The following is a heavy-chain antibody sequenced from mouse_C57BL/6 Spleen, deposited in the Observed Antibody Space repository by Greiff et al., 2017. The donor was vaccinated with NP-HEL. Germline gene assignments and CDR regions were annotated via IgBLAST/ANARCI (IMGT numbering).Heavy chain of an antibody. D-gene: IGHD1-1*01. CDR1: GYAFSSSW. CDR3: ARVTTVEDGWYFDV. V-gene: IGHV1-82*01. J-gene: IGHJ1*03. Sequence: VQLQQSGPELVKPGASVKISCKASGYAFSSSWMNWVKQRPGKGLEWIGRIYPGDGDTNYNGKFKGKATLTADKSSSTAYMQLSSLTSEDSAVYFCARVTTVEDGWYFDVWGTGTTVTVSS. CDR2: IYPGDGDT.